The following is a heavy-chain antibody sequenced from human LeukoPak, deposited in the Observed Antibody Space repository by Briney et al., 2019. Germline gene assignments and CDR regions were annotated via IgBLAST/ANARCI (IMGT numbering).Heavy chain of an antibody. Sequence: SETLSLTCTVYGGSFNTYYWSWIRQPPGTGLEWIGEVNHSGSTTYNSSLESRVTISVDTSKNQFSLSLSSVTAADTAVYYCARLGRLASSGWYKWFDPWGQGTLVTVSS. CDR2: VNHSGST. CDR1: GGSFNTYY. V-gene: IGHV4-34*01. CDR3: ARLGRLASSGWYKWFDP. J-gene: IGHJ5*02. D-gene: IGHD6-19*01.